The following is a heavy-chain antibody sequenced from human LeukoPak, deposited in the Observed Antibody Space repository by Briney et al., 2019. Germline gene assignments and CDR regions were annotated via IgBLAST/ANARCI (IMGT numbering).Heavy chain of an antibody. Sequence: PGGSLRLSCAASGFTFSSYGMSWVRQAPGKGLEWVSSISGSGGSTYYADSVKGRFTISRDNSKNTLYLQMNSLKASDTAMYYCGRLGSGGFGELWGHFDYWGQGTLVTVSS. CDR1: GFTFSSYG. CDR3: GRLGSGGFGELWGHFDY. V-gene: IGHV3-23*01. D-gene: IGHD3-10*01. CDR2: ISGSGGST. J-gene: IGHJ4*02.